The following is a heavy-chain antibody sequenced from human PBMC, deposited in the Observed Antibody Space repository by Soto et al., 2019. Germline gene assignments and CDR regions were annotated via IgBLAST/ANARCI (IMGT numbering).Heavy chain of an antibody. CDR2: IWYDGSNK. CDR3: AGAVGPYDY. Sequence: QVQLVESGGGVVQPGGSLRLSCAASGFTFSTYGLHWVRQAPGKGLEWVAVIWYDGSNKYYSDSVKGRFTISRDNSKNTLYLQMKSLRAEDTAVYYCAGAVGPYDYWGQGTLVTVSS. CDR1: GFTFSTYG. V-gene: IGHV3-33*01. J-gene: IGHJ4*02.